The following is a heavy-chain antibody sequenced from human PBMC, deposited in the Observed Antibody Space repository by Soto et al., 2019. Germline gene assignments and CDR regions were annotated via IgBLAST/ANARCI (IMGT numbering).Heavy chain of an antibody. V-gene: IGHV1-69*05. CDR2: IIPIFGTA. J-gene: IGHJ3*02. Sequence: SVKVSCKASGGTFSSYAISWVRQAPGQGLEWMGGIIPIFGTANYAQKFQGRVTMTRNTSISTAYMELSSLRSEDTAVYYCARVDTAMVSDAFDIWGQGTMVTVSS. CDR1: GGTFSSYA. CDR3: ARVDTAMVSDAFDI. D-gene: IGHD5-18*01.